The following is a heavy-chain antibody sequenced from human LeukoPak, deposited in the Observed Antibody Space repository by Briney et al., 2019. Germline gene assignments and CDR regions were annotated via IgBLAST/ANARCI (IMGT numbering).Heavy chain of an antibody. Sequence: TGGTLRLSCAASGFTFSSYSMTWVRQAPGKGLEWVSYISCSSSTIYYADSVKGRFTISRDNAKNSLYLQMNSLRAEDTAVYYCARDGYPCSSTSCYQGYYYYYMDVWGKGTTVTVSS. CDR2: ISCSSSTI. CDR1: GFTFSSYS. J-gene: IGHJ6*03. V-gene: IGHV3-48*04. D-gene: IGHD2-2*01. CDR3: ARDGYPCSSTSCYQGYYYYYMDV.